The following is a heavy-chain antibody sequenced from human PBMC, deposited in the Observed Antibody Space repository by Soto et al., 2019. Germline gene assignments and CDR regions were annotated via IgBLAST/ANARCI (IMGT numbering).Heavy chain of an antibody. J-gene: IGHJ5*02. CDR2: IIPIFGTA. D-gene: IGHD2-2*02. Sequence: QVQLVQSWAEVKKPGSSVKVSCKASGGTFSSYAISWVRQAPGQGLEWMGGIIPIFGTANYAQKFQGRVTITADKSTSTAYSERSSLRSEDTAVYYCARLEEYCSSTRCYTTEPLDPWGQGTLVTVSS. CDR1: GGTFSSYA. CDR3: ARLEEYCSSTRCYTTEPLDP. V-gene: IGHV1-69*06.